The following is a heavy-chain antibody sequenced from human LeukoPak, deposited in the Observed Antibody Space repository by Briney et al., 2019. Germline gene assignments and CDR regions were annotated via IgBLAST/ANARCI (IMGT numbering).Heavy chain of an antibody. D-gene: IGHD2-2*01. Sequence: PSETLSLTCTVSGGSISSGSYYWSWIRQPAGKGLEWIGRIYTSGSTNYNPSLKSRVTISVDESKNQFSLKLSSVTAADTAVYYCARGGGLMCSSTSCYPFDYWGQGTLVTVSS. CDR3: ARGGGLMCSSTSCYPFDY. J-gene: IGHJ4*02. V-gene: IGHV4-61*02. CDR1: GGSISSGSYY. CDR2: IYTSGST.